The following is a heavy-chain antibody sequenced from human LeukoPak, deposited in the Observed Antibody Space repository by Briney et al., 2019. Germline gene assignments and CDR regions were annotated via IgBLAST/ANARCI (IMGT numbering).Heavy chain of an antibody. D-gene: IGHD3-10*01. V-gene: IGHV4-34*01. CDR1: GGSFSGYY. Sequence: SETLSLTCAVYGGSFSGYYWSWIRQPPGKGLEWIGEINHSGSTNYNPSLKSRVTISVDTSKSQFSLKLKSVTAADTAVYYCARGGYYGSGNDFRFDPWGQGTLVTVSS. CDR2: INHSGST. CDR3: ARGGYYGSGNDFRFDP. J-gene: IGHJ5*02.